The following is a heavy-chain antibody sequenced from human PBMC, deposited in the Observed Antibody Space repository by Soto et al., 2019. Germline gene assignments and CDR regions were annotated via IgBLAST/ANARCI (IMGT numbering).Heavy chain of an antibody. CDR2: MYHSGTT. CDR1: NYSISSGYY. J-gene: IGHJ4*02. D-gene: IGHD3-16*01. V-gene: IGHV4-38-2*02. Sequence: SETLSLTCTVSNYSISSGYYWGWIRQSPGEGLEWIVSMYHSGTTYYNPSLKSRVTISIDTSKNQFSLKLTSLTSADTAVYFCARVAFGPIDYWGQGTLVTVPQ. CDR3: ARVAFGPIDY.